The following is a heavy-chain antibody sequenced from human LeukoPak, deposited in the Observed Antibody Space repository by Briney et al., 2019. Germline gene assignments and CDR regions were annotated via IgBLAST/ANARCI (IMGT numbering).Heavy chain of an antibody. V-gene: IGHV3-21*01. D-gene: IGHD2-15*01. CDR3: ARDCSGGSCYKGQDY. Sequence: GGSLRLSCAASGFTFSSYSMNWVRQAPGKGLEWVSSISSSSSYIYYADSVKGRFTISGDNAKNSLYLQMNSLRAEDTAVYYCARDCSGGSCYKGQDYWGQGTLVTVSS. CDR2: ISSSSSYI. CDR1: GFTFSSYS. J-gene: IGHJ4*02.